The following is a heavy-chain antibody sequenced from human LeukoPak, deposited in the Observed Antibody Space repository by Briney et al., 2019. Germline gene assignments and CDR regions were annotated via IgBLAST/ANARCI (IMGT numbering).Heavy chain of an antibody. CDR1: GGSISSYY. V-gene: IGHV4-59*01. CDR3: ARAYERDAFDI. J-gene: IGHJ3*02. D-gene: IGHD3-3*01. CDR2: IYYSGST. Sequence: SETLSLTCTVSGGSISSYYWSWIRQPPGKGLEWIGYIYYSGSTNYNPSLKSRVTISVDTSKNQISLKLSSVTAADTAVYYCARAYERDAFDIWGQGTTVTVSS.